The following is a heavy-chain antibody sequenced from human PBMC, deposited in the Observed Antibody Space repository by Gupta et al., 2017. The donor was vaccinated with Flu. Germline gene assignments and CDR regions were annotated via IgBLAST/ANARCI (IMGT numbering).Heavy chain of an antibody. CDR3: AKDDAPAKYYGAAYCYHRRFDS. D-gene: IGHD2-21*01. CDR1: GFTFGHYA. Sequence: EVQLLESGVGLVQPGGSLRLSCAASGFTFGHYAMTWVRLAPGKGVEWVSAISASGGDTYYADSVNGRITISRDNSKDILDLPMDSLRAAVKAVYYCAKDDAPAKYYGAAYCYHRRFDSWGQGTLVNVSS. J-gene: IGHJ4*02. CDR2: ISASGGDT. V-gene: IGHV3-23*01.